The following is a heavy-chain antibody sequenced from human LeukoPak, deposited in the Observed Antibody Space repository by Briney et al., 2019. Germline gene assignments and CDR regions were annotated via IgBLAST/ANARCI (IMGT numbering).Heavy chain of an antibody. D-gene: IGHD3-22*01. CDR1: GYTFTSYD. Sequence: ASVKVSCKASGYTFTSYDINWVRQATGQGLEWMGWMNPNSGNTGYAQKFQGRVTMTRNTSISTAYMELSSLSSEDTAVYYCAGVVVIIKTPSLYYFDYWGHGTLVTVSS. CDR3: AGVVVIIKTPSLYYFDY. CDR2: MNPNSGNT. V-gene: IGHV1-8*01. J-gene: IGHJ4*01.